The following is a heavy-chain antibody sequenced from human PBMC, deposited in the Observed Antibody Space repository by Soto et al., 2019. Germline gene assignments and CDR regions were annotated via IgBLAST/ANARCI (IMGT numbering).Heavy chain of an antibody. CDR3: ARGGYSHYYYGMDV. D-gene: IGHD1-1*01. CDR1: GGTFSIYA. CDR2: IIPIFGTA. Sequence: SVKVSCKASGGTFSIYAISGVRQSPGQGLDWMGGIIPIFGTANYAQKFQGRVTITADESTSTAYMELSSLRSEDTAVYYCARGGYSHYYYGMDVWGQGTTVTVSS. J-gene: IGHJ6*02. V-gene: IGHV1-69*13.